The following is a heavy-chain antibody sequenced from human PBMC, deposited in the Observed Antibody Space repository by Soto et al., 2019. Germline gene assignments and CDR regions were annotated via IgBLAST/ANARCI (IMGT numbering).Heavy chain of an antibody. J-gene: IGHJ6*02. CDR3: ARDYDYDYYYYGMDV. D-gene: IGHD5-12*01. CDR2: ISACNGNT. CDR1: GYTFTSYG. V-gene: IGHV1-18*01. Sequence: ASVKVSCKASGYTFTSYGISWVRQAPGQGLEWMGWISACNGNTNYAQKLQGRVTMTTDTSTSTAYMELRSLRSDDTAVYYCARDYDYDYYYYGMDVWGQGTTVTVSS.